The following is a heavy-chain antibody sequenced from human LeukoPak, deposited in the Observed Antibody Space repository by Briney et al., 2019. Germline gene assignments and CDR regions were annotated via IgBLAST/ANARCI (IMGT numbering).Heavy chain of an antibody. V-gene: IGHV4-34*01. J-gene: IGHJ4*02. D-gene: IGHD3-22*01. CDR1: GGSFSGYY. CDR3: ARGYYYDSSGYFTSTTAPFDY. Sequence: SETLSLTCAVYGGSFSGYYWSWNRQPPGKGLEWIGEINHSGSTYYNPSLKSRVTISVDTSKNQFSLKLSSVTAADTAVYYCARGYYYDSSGYFTSTTAPFDYWGQGTLVTVSS. CDR2: INHSGST.